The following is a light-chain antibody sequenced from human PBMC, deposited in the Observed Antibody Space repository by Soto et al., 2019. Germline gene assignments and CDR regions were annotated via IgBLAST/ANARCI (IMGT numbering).Light chain of an antibody. J-gene: IGLJ1*01. CDR1: SSDVGGYNY. CDR2: DVS. V-gene: IGLV2-14*01. CDR3: SSYTSSSTQV. Sequence: QSELNQAAYGSGSPGQSITISCTGTSSDVGGYNYVSWYQQHPGKAPKLMIYDVSNRPSGVSNRFSGSKSGNTASLTISGLQAEDEADYYCSSYTSSSTQVFGTGTKVTVL.